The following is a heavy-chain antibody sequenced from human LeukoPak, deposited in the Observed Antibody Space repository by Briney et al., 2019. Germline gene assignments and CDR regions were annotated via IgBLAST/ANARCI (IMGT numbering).Heavy chain of an antibody. V-gene: IGHV4-59*01. CDR1: GGSISSYY. D-gene: IGHD6-19*01. J-gene: IGHJ3*02. Sequence: SETLSLTCTVSGGSISSYYWSWLRQPPGKGLEWIGYIYYSGSTNYNPSLKSRVTISVDTSKNQFSLKLSSVAAADTAVYYCARESGGWLLNEDDAFDIWGQGTMVTVSS. CDR3: ARESGGWLLNEDDAFDI. CDR2: IYYSGST.